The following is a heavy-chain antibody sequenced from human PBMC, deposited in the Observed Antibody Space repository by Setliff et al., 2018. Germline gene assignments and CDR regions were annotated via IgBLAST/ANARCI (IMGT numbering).Heavy chain of an antibody. CDR1: GFTFSSYA. D-gene: IGHD5-12*01. CDR2: ISYDGSNK. CDR3: VREGQLQWLPQTGYYYGMDV. J-gene: IGHJ6*02. Sequence: GGSLRLSCAASGFTFSSYALHWVRQAPGKGLEWGAVISYDGSNKYYADSGKGRFTISRDNSKNTLYLQMNSLSAEDTAVYDCVREGQLQWLPQTGYYYGMDVWGQGTTVTVSS. V-gene: IGHV3-30-3*01.